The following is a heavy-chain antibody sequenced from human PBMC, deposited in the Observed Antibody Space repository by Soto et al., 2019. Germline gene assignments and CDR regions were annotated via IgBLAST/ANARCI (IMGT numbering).Heavy chain of an antibody. V-gene: IGHV3-7*01. J-gene: IGHJ6*02. Sequence: EVQLVESGGDLVQPGGSLRLSCAASGFTFSSYWMNWVRQAPGKGLEWVANIKQDGSEKYYVDSVRGRFTISRDNAENTLYLQMNSLRAEDTAVYYCARGSSGEWLLYPPYYYYYYGMDVWGQGTTVTVSS. CDR1: GFTFSSYW. CDR2: IKQDGSEK. D-gene: IGHD3-3*01. CDR3: ARGSSGEWLLYPPYYYYYYGMDV.